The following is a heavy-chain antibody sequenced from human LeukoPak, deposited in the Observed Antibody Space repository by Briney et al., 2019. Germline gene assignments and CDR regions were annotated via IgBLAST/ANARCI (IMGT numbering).Heavy chain of an antibody. CDR1: GDSVSSNSAA. CDR3: VRAGSYDSSGYYAFDY. D-gene: IGHD3-22*01. J-gene: IGHJ4*02. Sequence: SQTLSLTCAISGDSVSSNSAAWIWIRQSPSRGLEWLGRTYYRSKWSNDYAVSVKSRITINPDTSTNQISLQLNSVTPVTTAVYSGVRAGSYDSSGYYAFDYWGQGTLVTVSS. V-gene: IGHV6-1*01. CDR2: TYYRSKWSN.